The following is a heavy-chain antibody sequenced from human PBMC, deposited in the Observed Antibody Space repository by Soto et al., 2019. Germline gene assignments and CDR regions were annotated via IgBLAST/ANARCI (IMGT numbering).Heavy chain of an antibody. V-gene: IGHV1-69*06. J-gene: IGHJ5*02. CDR3: ARVGGRGYCSSTSCYIDWVPRATIWDNWFDP. CDR1: GGTFSSYA. CDR2: IIPIFGTA. Sequence: ASVKLSCKASGGTFSSYAISWVRQAPGQGLEWMGGIIPIFGTANYAQKFQGRVTITADKSTSTAYMELSSLRSEDTAVYYCARVGGRGYCSSTSCYIDWVPRATIWDNWFDPWGQGTLVTVSS. D-gene: IGHD2-2*02.